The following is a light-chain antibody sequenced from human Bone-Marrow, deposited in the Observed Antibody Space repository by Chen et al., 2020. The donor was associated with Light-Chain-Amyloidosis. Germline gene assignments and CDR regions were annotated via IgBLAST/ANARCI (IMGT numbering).Light chain of an antibody. CDR1: QSVSSSY. Sequence: EIVLTQSPGTLSLSPGERATLSCRASQSVSSSYLAWYQQKPGQTPRLLIYGASSRATDIPDRFSGSGSGTDFTLTSSRLEPEDFAVYYCQQYASAPDTFGQGTKLEIK. CDR2: GAS. CDR3: QQYASAPDT. V-gene: IGKV3-20*01. J-gene: IGKJ2*01.